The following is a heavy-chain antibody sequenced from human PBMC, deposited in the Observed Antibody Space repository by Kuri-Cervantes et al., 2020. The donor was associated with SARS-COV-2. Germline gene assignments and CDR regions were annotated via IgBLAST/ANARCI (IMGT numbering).Heavy chain of an antibody. J-gene: IGHJ4*02. CDR3: ARDATVTTSYYFDY. CDR1: GFTFSSYS. D-gene: IGHD4-11*01. V-gene: IGHV3-21*01. Sequence: GGSLRLSCAASGFTFSSYSMNWVRQAPGKGLEWVSSISSSSSYIYYADSVKGRFTISRDNAKNSLYLQMNSPRAEDTAVYYCARDATVTTSYYFDYWGQGTLVTVSS. CDR2: ISSSSSYI.